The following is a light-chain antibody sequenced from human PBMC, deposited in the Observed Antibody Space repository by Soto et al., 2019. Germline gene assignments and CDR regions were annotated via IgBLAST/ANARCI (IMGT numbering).Light chain of an antibody. Sequence: QSAPTQPASVSGSPGQSITISCTGTSSDVGGYNYVSWYLQHPGKAPKLMIYDVTNRPSGVSNRFSGSKSGNTAFLTISGLQAEDEADYYCSSYTSSSALVFGGGTKLTVL. V-gene: IGLV2-14*01. CDR1: SSDVGGYNY. J-gene: IGLJ3*02. CDR3: SSYTSSSALV. CDR2: DVT.